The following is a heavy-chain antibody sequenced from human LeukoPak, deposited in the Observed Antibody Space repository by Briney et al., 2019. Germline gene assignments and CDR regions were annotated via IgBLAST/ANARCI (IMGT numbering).Heavy chain of an antibody. D-gene: IGHD3-10*01. CDR1: GGTFSSYA. Sequence: GASVKVSCKASGGTFSSYAISWVRQAPGQGLEWMGWISAYNGNTNYAQKLQGRVTMTTDTSTSTAYMELRSLRSDDTAVYYCARVSRYGSGSYYKPRYFDYWGQGTLVTVSS. J-gene: IGHJ4*02. V-gene: IGHV1-18*01. CDR2: ISAYNGNT. CDR3: ARVSRYGSGSYYKPRYFDY.